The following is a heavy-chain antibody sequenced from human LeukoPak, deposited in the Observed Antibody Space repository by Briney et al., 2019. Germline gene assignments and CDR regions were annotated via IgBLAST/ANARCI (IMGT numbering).Heavy chain of an antibody. CDR2: IYYSGST. V-gene: IGHV4-59*01. Sequence: SETLSLTCTVPGGSISSYYWSWIRQPPGKRLGWIGYIYYSGSTNYNPSLKSRVTISVDTSKNQFSLKLSSVTAADTAVYYCARVEWFGESDDAFDIWGQGTMVTVSS. D-gene: IGHD3-10*01. CDR1: GGSISSYY. CDR3: ARVEWFGESDDAFDI. J-gene: IGHJ3*02.